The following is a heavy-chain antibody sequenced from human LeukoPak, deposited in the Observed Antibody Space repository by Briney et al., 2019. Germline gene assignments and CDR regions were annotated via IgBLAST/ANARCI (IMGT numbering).Heavy chain of an antibody. CDR3: ASIIVGAHMSDY. V-gene: IGHV3-53*01. D-gene: IGHD1-26*01. CDR1: EFIVSINY. Sequence: GGSLRLSCAASEFIVSINYMTWVRQAPGKGLEWVSLIYSRGDTKYADSVKGRFTISRDNSKNTLYLQMNSLRAEDTAVYYCASIIVGAHMSDYWGQGTLVTVSS. J-gene: IGHJ4*02. CDR2: IYSRGDT.